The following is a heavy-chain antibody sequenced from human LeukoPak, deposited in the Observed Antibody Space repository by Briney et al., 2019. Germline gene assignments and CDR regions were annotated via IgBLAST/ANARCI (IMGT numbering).Heavy chain of an antibody. V-gene: IGHV4-4*02. J-gene: IGHJ5*02. CDR2: IYHSGST. Sequence: SGTLSLTCAVSGGSISSSNWWSWVRQPPGKGLEWVGQIYHSGSTNYNPSLKSRVTISVDKSKNQFSLKLRSVTAADTAVYYCARPLSLGYCSGGSCYGRGAWFDRWGQGTLVTVSS. D-gene: IGHD2-15*01. CDR1: GGSISSSNW. CDR3: ARPLSLGYCSGGSCYGRGAWFDR.